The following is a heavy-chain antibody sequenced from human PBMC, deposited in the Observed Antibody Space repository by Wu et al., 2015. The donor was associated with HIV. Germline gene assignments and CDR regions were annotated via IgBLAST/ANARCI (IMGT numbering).Heavy chain of an antibody. CDR3: ASGIQAGGANY. CDR1: GYSFTDYY. V-gene: IGHV1-2*02. J-gene: IGHJ4*02. CDR2: ITPSSGGT. Sequence: QVQLVQSGAEVKMPGASMKVSCKASGYSFTDYYIHWVRQVPGQGLEWMAWITPSSGGTNSAQKVQGRVTMTRDTSINTAYMDLSSLRPDDTATYYCASGIQAGGANYWGQGTLVTVS. D-gene: IGHD2-21*01.